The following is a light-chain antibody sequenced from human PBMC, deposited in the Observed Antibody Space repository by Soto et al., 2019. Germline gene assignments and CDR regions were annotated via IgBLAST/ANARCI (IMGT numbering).Light chain of an antibody. Sequence: QSALTQPTSVSGAPGQRVTISCTGSSSNIGAGYDVHWYQQLPGTAPKLLIYGNSNRPSGVPDRFSGSKSGTSASLAITGLQAEDEADYYCQSYDSSLSGRGVFGGGTQLTVL. CDR3: QSYDSSLSGRGV. CDR1: SSNIGAGYD. CDR2: GNS. V-gene: IGLV1-40*01. J-gene: IGLJ3*02.